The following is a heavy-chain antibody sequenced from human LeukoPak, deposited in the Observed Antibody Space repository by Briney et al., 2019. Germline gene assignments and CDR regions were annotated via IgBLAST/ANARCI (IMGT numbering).Heavy chain of an antibody. J-gene: IGHJ1*01. CDR1: GYSFTSYW. Sequence: GESLRISCKCSGYSFTSYWISWVRQMPGKGLEWMGRIDPSDSYTNYSPSFQGQVTISADKSISTAYLQWSSLKASDTAMYYCARVVGATLYFQHWGQGTLVTVSS. V-gene: IGHV5-10-1*04. D-gene: IGHD1-26*01. CDR3: ARVVGATLYFQH. CDR2: IDPSDSYT.